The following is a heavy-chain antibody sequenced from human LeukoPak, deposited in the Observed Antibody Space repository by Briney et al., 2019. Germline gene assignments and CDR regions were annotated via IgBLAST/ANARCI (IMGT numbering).Heavy chain of an antibody. Sequence: VAAVKVSCKASGYTFTSYDINWVRQATGQGLEWMGWMNPNSGNTGYAQKFQGRVTMTRITSISTAYMELSSLRSEDPAVYYCARVYYDSSGYYDFDYWGRGTLVTVSS. J-gene: IGHJ4*02. CDR2: MNPNSGNT. CDR1: GYTFTSYD. V-gene: IGHV1-8*01. CDR3: ARVYYDSSGYYDFDY. D-gene: IGHD3-22*01.